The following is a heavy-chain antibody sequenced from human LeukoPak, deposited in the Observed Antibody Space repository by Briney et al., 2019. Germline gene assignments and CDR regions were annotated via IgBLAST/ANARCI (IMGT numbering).Heavy chain of an antibody. CDR2: IIPIFGTA. J-gene: IGHJ5*02. V-gene: IGHV1-69*05. CDR1: GGTFSSYA. Sequence: SSVKVSCKASGGTFSSYAISWVRQAPGQGLEWMGRIIPIFGTANYAQKFQGRVTITTDESTSTAYMELSSLRSEDTAVYYCARDPRCSSSWYWFDPWGQGTLVTVSS. CDR3: ARDPRCSSSWYWFDP. D-gene: IGHD6-13*01.